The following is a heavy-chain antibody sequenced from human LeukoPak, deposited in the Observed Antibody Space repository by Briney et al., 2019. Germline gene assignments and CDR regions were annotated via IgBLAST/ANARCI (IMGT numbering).Heavy chain of an antibody. J-gene: IGHJ4*02. D-gene: IGHD5-18*01. Sequence: PGGSLRLSCAASGFTFSSYWMSWVRQAPGKGLEWVANIKQDGSEKYYVDSVKGRFTISRDNAKNSLYLQMNSLRAEDTAVYYCARDQRGYSYGYLHLANNLFDYWGQGTLVTVSS. CDR2: IKQDGSEK. CDR1: GFTFSSYW. CDR3: ARDQRGYSYGYLHLANNLFDY. V-gene: IGHV3-7*01.